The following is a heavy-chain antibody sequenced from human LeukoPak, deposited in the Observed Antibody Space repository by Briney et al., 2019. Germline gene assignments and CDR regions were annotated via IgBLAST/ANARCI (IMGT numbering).Heavy chain of an antibody. Sequence: AGSLRLSCAASGFTLSSYAMHWVRQAPGRGLEWVAVISYDGSNKYYADSVKGRFTISRDNSKNTLYLQMNSLRAEDTAVYYCARDNRGSIAVAGTVDYWGQGTLVTVSS. V-gene: IGHV3-30-3*01. D-gene: IGHD6-19*01. J-gene: IGHJ4*02. CDR1: GFTLSSYA. CDR2: ISYDGSNK. CDR3: ARDNRGSIAVAGTVDY.